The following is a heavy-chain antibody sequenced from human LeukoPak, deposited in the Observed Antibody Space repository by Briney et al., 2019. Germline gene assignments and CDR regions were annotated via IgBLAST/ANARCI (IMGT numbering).Heavy chain of an antibody. CDR3: ARADDQDFDS. D-gene: IGHD3-3*01. V-gene: IGHV1-46*01. CDR2: ISPNGDST. J-gene: IGHJ4*02. CDR1: GFTFTNCF. Sequence: ASVKVSCKASGFTFTNCFMHWLRQAPGQGLEWMGIISPNGDSTDYAQKFQGRLTMARDTSTTTLYMELSGLRSEDTAIYYCARADDQDFDSWGQGTLVTVSS.